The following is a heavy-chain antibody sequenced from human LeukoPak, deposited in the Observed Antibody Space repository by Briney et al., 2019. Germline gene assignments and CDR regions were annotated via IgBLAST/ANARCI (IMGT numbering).Heavy chain of an antibody. Sequence: SETLSLTCTVSGGSISSYYWSWIRQPPGKGLEWVGYIYYSGSTNYNPSLKSRVTTSVDTSKTQLSLKLSSVTAADTAVYYCARVIGYCSSTSCFGYFDYWGQGTLVTVSS. J-gene: IGHJ4*02. CDR1: GGSISSYY. D-gene: IGHD2-2*01. CDR3: ARVIGYCSSTSCFGYFDY. CDR2: IYYSGST. V-gene: IGHV4-59*08.